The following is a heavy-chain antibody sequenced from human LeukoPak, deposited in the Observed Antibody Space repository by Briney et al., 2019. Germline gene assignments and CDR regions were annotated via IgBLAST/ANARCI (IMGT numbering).Heavy chain of an antibody. CDR1: GDSISSFY. CDR3: ARGSPDTPFDY. D-gene: IGHD2-15*01. Sequence: SETLSLTCTVSGDSISSFYWSWIRQPPGKGLEWIAYMYYRGSTNYNPSLKSRVTISVDTSKSQFSLKLTSVTAADTAVYYCARGSPDTPFDYWGQGTLVTVSS. V-gene: IGHV4-59*01. CDR2: MYYRGST. J-gene: IGHJ4*02.